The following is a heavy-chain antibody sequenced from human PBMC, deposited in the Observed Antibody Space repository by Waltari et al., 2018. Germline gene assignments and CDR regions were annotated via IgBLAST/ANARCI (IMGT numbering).Heavy chain of an antibody. CDR3: ATPPIGSGPGPHGY. CDR1: GYTLTELS. Sequence: QVQLVQSGAEVKKPGASVKVSCKVSGYTLTELSMHWVRQAPGKGLEWMGGFDPEDGETIYAEKFQGRVTITADTSTDTAYMELSSLRSEDTAVYYCATPPIGSGPGPHGYWGQGTLVTVSS. V-gene: IGHV1-24*01. CDR2: FDPEDGET. D-gene: IGHD2-15*01. J-gene: IGHJ4*02.